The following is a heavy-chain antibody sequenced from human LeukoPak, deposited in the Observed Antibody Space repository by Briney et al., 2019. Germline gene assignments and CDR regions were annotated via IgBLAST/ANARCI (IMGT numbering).Heavy chain of an antibody. D-gene: IGHD6-13*01. CDR2: ISAYNGNT. CDR3: ARADYSSSWSHDYYYMDV. V-gene: IGHV1-18*04. J-gene: IGHJ6*03. CDR1: GYTFTGYY. Sequence: ASVKVSCKASGYTFTGYYMHWVRQAPGQGLEWMGWISAYNGNTNYAQKLQGRVTMTTDTSTSTAYMELRSLRSDDTAVYYCARADYSSSWSHDYYYMDVWGKGTTVTVSS.